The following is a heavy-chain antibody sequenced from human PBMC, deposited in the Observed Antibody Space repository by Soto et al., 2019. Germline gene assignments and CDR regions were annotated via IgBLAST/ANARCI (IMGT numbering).Heavy chain of an antibody. CDR2: IYNSGRT. V-gene: IGHV4-59*08. Sequence: TGTLALTCTVSGGSISSSSWSWIRQPPGKGLEWIAFIYNSGRTNYNPSLKSRVTISVDTSKNQFSLTLSSVTAADTAVYYCGSWDSSGYPRLDYWGPGTLVTVSS. CDR3: GSWDSSGYPRLDY. CDR1: GGSISSSS. J-gene: IGHJ4*01. D-gene: IGHD3-22*01.